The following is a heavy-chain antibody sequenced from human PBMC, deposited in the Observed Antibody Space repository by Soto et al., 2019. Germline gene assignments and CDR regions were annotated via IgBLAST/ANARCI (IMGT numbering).Heavy chain of an antibody. CDR1: GFTFSSYA. V-gene: IGHV3-30-3*01. CDR3: ARDGGLWPYAFDI. J-gene: IGHJ3*02. CDR2: ISYDGSNK. D-gene: IGHD3-10*01. Sequence: LRLSFAASGFTFSSYAMHWVRQAPGKGLEWVAVISYDGSNKYYADSVKGRFTISRDNSKNTLYLQMNSLRAEDTAVYYCARDGGLWPYAFDIWGQGTMVTVSS.